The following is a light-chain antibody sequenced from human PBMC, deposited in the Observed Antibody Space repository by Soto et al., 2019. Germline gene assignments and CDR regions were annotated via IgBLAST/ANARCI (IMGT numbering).Light chain of an antibody. Sequence: EIVMTQSPATLSVSPGERATLSCRASQSVGSNLAWYQQTPGQAPRLLIYGASNRATGVPARISGSVSGTEFTLTIASLQSEDFAVYYCQQYSSWLWTFGQGTKVDIK. V-gene: IGKV3-15*01. CDR1: QSVGSN. CDR3: QQYSSWLWT. J-gene: IGKJ1*01. CDR2: GAS.